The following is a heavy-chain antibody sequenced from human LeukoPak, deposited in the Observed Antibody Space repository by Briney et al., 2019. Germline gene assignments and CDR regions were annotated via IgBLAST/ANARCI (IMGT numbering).Heavy chain of an antibody. CDR1: EFTFSSYS. J-gene: IGHJ6*02. Sequence: GGSLRLSCAASEFTFSSYSMNWVRQAPGKGLEWVSYITNSGNSKSYADSVKGRFTISRDNTKNSLYLQMNGLRAEDTAVYYCAKGQVVAGFASSYYYYAMDVWGQGTTVTVSS. V-gene: IGHV3-48*01. D-gene: IGHD6-19*01. CDR2: ITNSGNSK. CDR3: AKGQVVAGFASSYYYYAMDV.